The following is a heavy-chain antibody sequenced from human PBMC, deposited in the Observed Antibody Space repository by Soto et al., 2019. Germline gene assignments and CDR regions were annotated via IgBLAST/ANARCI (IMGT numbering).Heavy chain of an antibody. D-gene: IGHD2-21*02. CDR1: GFTFSDYY. CDR3: ADTYIVVVTATYFDY. V-gene: IGHV3-11*04. J-gene: IGHJ4*02. CDR2: ISSSSTI. Sequence: VQLVESGGGLVKPGGSLRLSCAASGFTFSDYYMNWVRQAPGKGLEWVSSISSSSTIYYADSVKGRFTISRDNAKNSLYLQMNSLRAEDTAVYYCADTYIVVVTATYFDYWGQGTLVTVSS.